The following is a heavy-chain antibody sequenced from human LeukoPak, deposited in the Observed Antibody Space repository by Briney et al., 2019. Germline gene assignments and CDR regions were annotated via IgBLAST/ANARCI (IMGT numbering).Heavy chain of an antibody. V-gene: IGHV4-39*01. D-gene: IGHD5-24*01. Sequence: PSETLSLTCTVSGGSINSHSYYWGWIRQPPGKGLEWLGSVYYDGTSYSNPSLKSRAAVFVDTSRDQFSLDLSFVTAADTALYYCVRHISTNTGYFDSCGPGILVSVSS. CDR2: VYYDGTS. CDR3: VRHISTNTGYFDS. CDR1: GGSINSHSYY. J-gene: IGHJ4*02.